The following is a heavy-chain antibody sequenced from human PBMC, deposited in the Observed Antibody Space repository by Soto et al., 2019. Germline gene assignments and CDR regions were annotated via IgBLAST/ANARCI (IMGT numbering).Heavy chain of an antibody. J-gene: IGHJ4*02. CDR2: INHSGST. CDR1: GGSFSGYY. Sequence: PSETLSLTCAVYGGSFSGYYWSWIRQPPGKGLEWIGEINHSGSTNYNPSLKSRVTISVDTSKNQFSLKLSSVTAADTAVYYCASLREGDLYCSGGSCYGHDSLGQGTLVTVSS. D-gene: IGHD2-15*01. V-gene: IGHV4-34*01. CDR3: ASLREGDLYCSGGSCYGHDS.